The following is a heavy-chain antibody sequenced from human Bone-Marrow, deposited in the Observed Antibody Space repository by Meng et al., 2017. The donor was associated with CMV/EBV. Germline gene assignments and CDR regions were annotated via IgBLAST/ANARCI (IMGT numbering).Heavy chain of an antibody. CDR2: ISTNGGKT. D-gene: IGHD2-2*01. CDR3: ARVVIPSTTTVSGGMDV. J-gene: IGHJ6*02. V-gene: IGHV3-64*02. Sequence: GESLKISCAASGFTFRNYAMHWVRQAPGKGLEYVSAISTNGGKTYYADSVKGRFTISRDNSKNTLYLQMGSLRAEDMAVYYCARVVIPSTTTVSGGMDVWGQGTTVTVSS. CDR1: GFTFRNYA.